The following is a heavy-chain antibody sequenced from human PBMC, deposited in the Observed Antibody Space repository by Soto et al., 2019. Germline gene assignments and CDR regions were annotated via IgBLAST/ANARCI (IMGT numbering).Heavy chain of an antibody. CDR3: ARQDYGDYVHVY. CDR1: GYTFNYYY. V-gene: IGHV1-46*02. Sequence: ASVKVSCKASGYTFNYYYIHWVRQAPGQGLEWMGMINPSDGSTSYAQKFQGRVTMSRDTSTSTVYLELSSLRSEDTAVYYCARQDYGDYVHVYWGQGTLVTVSS. D-gene: IGHD4-17*01. J-gene: IGHJ4*02. CDR2: INPSDGST.